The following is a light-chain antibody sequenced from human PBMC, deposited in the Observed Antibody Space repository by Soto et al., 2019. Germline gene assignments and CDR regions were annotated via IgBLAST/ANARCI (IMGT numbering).Light chain of an antibody. V-gene: IGKV3-20*01. J-gene: IGKJ1*01. CDR3: QQYAKAPLT. Sequence: IVLTQSPGTLSLSPGERATLSCRASQSVSSSYLAWYQQKPGQAPRLLIYGASSRATGIPDRFSGSGSGTDFTLTISRLEPEDFAVYYCQQYAKAPLTFGQGTKVDIK. CDR2: GAS. CDR1: QSVSSSY.